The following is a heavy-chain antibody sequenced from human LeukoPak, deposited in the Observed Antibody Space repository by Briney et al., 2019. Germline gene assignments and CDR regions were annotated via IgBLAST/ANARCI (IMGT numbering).Heavy chain of an antibody. CDR2: VWDNGINK. V-gene: IGHV3-33*06. J-gene: IGHJ6*04. CDR1: GSTFSRYG. Sequence: GGSLRLSCAASGSTFSRYGMHWFRQAPGKGLEWVAVVWDNGINKFYADSMKGRFTISRDNSKHTLSLHMNSLRAEDTAVYYCVKEPAPYSLGDAWGKGTTVTVSS. CDR3: VKEPAPYSLGDA. D-gene: IGHD3-16*01.